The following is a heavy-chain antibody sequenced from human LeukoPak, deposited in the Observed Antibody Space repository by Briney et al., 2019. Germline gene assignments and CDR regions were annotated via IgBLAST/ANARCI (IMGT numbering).Heavy chain of an antibody. D-gene: IGHD3-22*01. V-gene: IGHV3-21*01. CDR1: GFTFSSYS. J-gene: IGHJ4*02. Sequence: GGSLRLSCAASGFTFSSYSMNWVRQAPGKGLEWVSSISSSSSYIYYADSVKGRFTISRDNAKNSLYLQMNSLRAEDTAVYYCASRDSSGYYSLSYFDYWGQGTLVTVSS. CDR2: ISSSSSYI. CDR3: ASRDSSGYYSLSYFDY.